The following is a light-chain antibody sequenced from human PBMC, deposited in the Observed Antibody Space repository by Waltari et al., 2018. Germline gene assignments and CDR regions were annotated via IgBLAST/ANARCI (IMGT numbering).Light chain of an antibody. J-gene: IGKJ1*01. CDR3: QQYNNWPQT. V-gene: IGKV3-15*01. Sequence: PATLSVSPGERATLSCRASQSVSSNLAWYQQKPGQAPRLLIYGASTRATGIPARFSGSGSGTEFTLTISSLQSEDFAVYYCQQYNNWPQTFGQGTKVEIK. CDR1: QSVSSN. CDR2: GAS.